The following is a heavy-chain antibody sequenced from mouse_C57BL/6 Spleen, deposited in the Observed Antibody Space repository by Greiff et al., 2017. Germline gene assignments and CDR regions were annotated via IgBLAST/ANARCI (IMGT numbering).Heavy chain of an antibody. Sequence: QVQLQQPGAELVRPGTSVKLSCKASGYTFTSYWMHWVKQRPGQGLEWIGVIDPSDSYTNYNQKFKGKATLTVDTAYSTAYMQLSSLTSEDSAVYYCERGDYYGSREGFFAYWGQGTLVTVSA. J-gene: IGHJ3*01. CDR2: IDPSDSYT. D-gene: IGHD1-1*01. CDR1: GYTFTSYW. CDR3: ERGDYYGSREGFFAY. V-gene: IGHV1-59*01.